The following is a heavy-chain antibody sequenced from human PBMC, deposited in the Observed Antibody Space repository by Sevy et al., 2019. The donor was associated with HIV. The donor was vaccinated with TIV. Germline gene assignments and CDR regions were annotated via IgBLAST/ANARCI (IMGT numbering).Heavy chain of an antibody. D-gene: IGHD2-15*01. CDR1: GFTFNDYA. Sequence: GGSLRLSCAASGFTFNDYALHWVRQAPGKGLEWVAIISSDGDNTYYADTVKGRFTISRDNSKNTVYLQMNRLGAGDTAFYYCVREGAPYRNIRYCSGNNCFYNWFDPWGQGTLVTVSS. J-gene: IGHJ5*02. V-gene: IGHV3-30-3*01. CDR3: VREGAPYRNIRYCSGNNCFYNWFDP. CDR2: ISSDGDNT.